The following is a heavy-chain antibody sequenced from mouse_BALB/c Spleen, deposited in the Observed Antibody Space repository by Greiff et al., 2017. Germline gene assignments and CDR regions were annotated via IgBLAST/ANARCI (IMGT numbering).Heavy chain of an antibody. J-gene: IGHJ2*01. CDR3: ARYDYGSSYFDY. CDR1: GYTFTSYW. V-gene: IGHV1S81*02. Sequence: QVQLQQPGADLVKPGASVKLSCKASGYTFTSYWMHWVKQRPGQGLEWIGEINPSNGRTNYNEKFKSKATLTVDKSSSTAYMQLSSLTSEDSAVYYCARYDYGSSYFDYWGQGTTLTVSS. CDR2: INPSNGRT. D-gene: IGHD1-1*01.